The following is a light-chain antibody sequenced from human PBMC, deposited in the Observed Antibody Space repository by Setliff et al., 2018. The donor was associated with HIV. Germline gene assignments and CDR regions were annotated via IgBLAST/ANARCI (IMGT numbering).Light chain of an antibody. CDR1: SSDIASFDF. CDR2: DVT. V-gene: IGLV2-11*01. CDR3: CSYAGRYTFV. Sequence: QSVLTQPRSVSGSPGQSVTISCTGTSSDIASFDFVSWYQQHPGKAPKVMIYDVTKRPSGVPDRFSGSKSGNTASLTISGLQAEDEADYYCCSYAGRYTFVFGTGT. J-gene: IGLJ1*01.